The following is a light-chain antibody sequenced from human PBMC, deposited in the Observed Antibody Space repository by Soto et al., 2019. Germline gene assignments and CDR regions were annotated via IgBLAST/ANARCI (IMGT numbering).Light chain of an antibody. CDR2: EGS. Sequence: QSALTQPASVSGSPGQSITISCTGTSSDVGGYNYVSWYQQHPGKAPKLMIYEGSKRPSGVSHRFSGSKSGNTASLTISGLQAEDEADYYCCSYAGSSTLVFGGGTKLTVL. CDR1: SSDVGGYNY. V-gene: IGLV2-23*01. J-gene: IGLJ2*01. CDR3: CSYAGSSTLV.